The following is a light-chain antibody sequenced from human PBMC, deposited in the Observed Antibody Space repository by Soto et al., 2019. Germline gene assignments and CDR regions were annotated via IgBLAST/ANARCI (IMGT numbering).Light chain of an antibody. V-gene: IGKV3-11*01. J-gene: IGKJ2*01. CDR2: DAS. CDR1: QSVSSF. Sequence: EIVLTQSPATLSLSPGERATLSCRASQSVSSFLAWYQQKPGQSPRLLIYDASNRATGIPARFSGSGSETDFTLTISSLEPEDFAVYYCQHRGNWPSYTFGQGTKLEIK. CDR3: QHRGNWPSYT.